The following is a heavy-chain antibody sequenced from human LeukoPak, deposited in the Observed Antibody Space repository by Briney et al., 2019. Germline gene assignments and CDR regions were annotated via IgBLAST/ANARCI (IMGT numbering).Heavy chain of an antibody. CDR2: IYSGGST. D-gene: IGHD3-22*01. Sequence: SGGSLRLSCAASGFTVSSNYMSWVRQAPGKGLEWVSVIYSGGSTYYADSVKGRFTISRDNSKNTPYLQMNSLRAEDTAVYYCARARYYDSSGYTLWGQGTLVTVSS. CDR1: GFTVSSNY. J-gene: IGHJ4*02. CDR3: ARARYYDSSGYTL. V-gene: IGHV3-53*01.